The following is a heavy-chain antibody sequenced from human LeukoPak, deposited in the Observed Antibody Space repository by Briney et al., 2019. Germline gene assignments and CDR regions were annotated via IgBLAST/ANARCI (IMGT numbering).Heavy chain of an antibody. D-gene: IGHD2-15*01. CDR1: GGSITNYY. CDR3: ARGRYCSADICTGGDAFDI. J-gene: IGHJ3*02. CDR2: IYTRGST. Sequence: PSETLSLTCTVCGGSITNYYWSWIRQPAGKGLEWIGRIYTRGSTNYNPSLKSRVTMSVDTSKNQFSLKLSSVTAADTAVYYCARGRYCSADICTGGDAFDIWGQGTMVSVSS. V-gene: IGHV4-4*07.